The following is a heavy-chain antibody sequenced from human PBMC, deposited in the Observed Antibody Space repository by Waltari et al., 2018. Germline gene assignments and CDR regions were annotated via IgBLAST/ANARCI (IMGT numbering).Heavy chain of an antibody. CDR1: GYSFTNHW. D-gene: IGHD3-10*01. CDR3: ARLRGRSPADDLDY. V-gene: IGHV5-51*01. J-gene: IGHJ4*02. Sequence: EVQLVQSGAEVKKPGESLRISCKGSGYSFTNHWIAWVRQMPGKGLEWMGIIYPGNSETGDSPSFQGQVTISADESLTTAYLQWGSLKASDTAMYYCARLRGRSPADDLDYWGQGTLVSVSS. CDR2: IYPGNSET.